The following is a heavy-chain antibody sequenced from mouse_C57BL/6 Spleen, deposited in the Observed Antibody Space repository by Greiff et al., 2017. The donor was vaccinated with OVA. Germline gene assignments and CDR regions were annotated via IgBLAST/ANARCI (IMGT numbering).Heavy chain of an antibody. J-gene: IGHJ2*01. V-gene: IGHV1-15*01. CDR1: GYTFTDYE. Sequence: VQLQQSGAELVRPGASVTLSCKASGYTFTDYEMHWVKQTPVHGLEWIGAIDPETGGTAYNQKFKGKAILTADKSSSTAYMELRSLTSEDSAVYYCTTVVATSYFDYWGQGTTLTVSS. D-gene: IGHD1-1*01. CDR2: IDPETGGT. CDR3: TTVVATSYFDY.